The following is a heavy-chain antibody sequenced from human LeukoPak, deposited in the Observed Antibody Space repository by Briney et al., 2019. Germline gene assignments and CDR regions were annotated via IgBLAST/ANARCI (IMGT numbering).Heavy chain of an antibody. D-gene: IGHD4-23*01. CDR2: IDHSGNT. V-gene: IGHV4-38-2*01. CDR3: ARVSRGNSVGGDY. CDR1: GYSINRGYC. J-gene: IGHJ4*02. Sequence: SETLSLTCAVSGYSINRGYCWGWIRQSPGKGLGWIGGIDHSGNTHYNPSLKNRVTILADTSKNEFSLKLSSVTATDTAVYYCARVSRGNSVGGDYWGQGTLVTVSS.